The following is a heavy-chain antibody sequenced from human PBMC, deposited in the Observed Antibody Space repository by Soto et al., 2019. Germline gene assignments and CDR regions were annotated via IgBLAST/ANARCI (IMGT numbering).Heavy chain of an antibody. V-gene: IGHV4-31*03. CDR3: ARAMGSSWTYYYYGMDV. CDR2: IYYSGST. D-gene: IGHD6-13*01. J-gene: IGHJ6*02. Sequence: QVQLQESGPGLVKPSQTLSLTCTVSGGSISSGGYYWSWIRQHPGKGLEWIGYIYYSGSTYYNPSLKIRVTISVDTSKTQFSLKLSSVTAADTAVYYCARAMGSSWTYYYYGMDVWGQGTTVTVSS. CDR1: GGSISSGGYY.